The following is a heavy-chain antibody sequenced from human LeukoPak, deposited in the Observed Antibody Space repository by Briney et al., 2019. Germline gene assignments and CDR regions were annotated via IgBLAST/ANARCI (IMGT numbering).Heavy chain of an antibody. D-gene: IGHD2-2*01. CDR3: ARTHCSSTSCYSGEEGYGMDV. Sequence: GGSLRLSCVASGFTFSDYYMSWLRQAPGKGLEWVSYISSSGSTIYYADSVKGRFTISRDNAKNSLYLQMNSLRAEDTAVYYCARTHCSSTSCYSGEEGYGMDVWGQGTTVTVSS. J-gene: IGHJ6*02. V-gene: IGHV3-11*01. CDR2: ISSSGSTI. CDR1: GFTFSDYY.